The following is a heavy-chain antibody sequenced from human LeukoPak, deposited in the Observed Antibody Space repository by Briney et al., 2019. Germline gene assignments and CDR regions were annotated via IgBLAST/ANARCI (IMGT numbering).Heavy chain of an antibody. Sequence: SETLSLTCTVSGGSISSYYWSWIRQPAGKGLEWIGHIYTSGSTKYNPSLKSRVTISLDKSENQFSLKLSSVTAADTAVYYCAGDGYRTSWYYYWGQGTLVTVSS. D-gene: IGHD6-13*01. V-gene: IGHV4-4*07. CDR1: GGSISSYY. J-gene: IGHJ4*02. CDR3: AGDGYRTSWYYY. CDR2: IYTSGST.